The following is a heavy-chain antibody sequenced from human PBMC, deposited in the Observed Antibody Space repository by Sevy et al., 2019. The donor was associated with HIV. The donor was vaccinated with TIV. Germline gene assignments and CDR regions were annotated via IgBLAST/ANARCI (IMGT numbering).Heavy chain of an antibody. CDR3: TRVYHINWNGHYFDC. CDR2: LSSDGSTT. CDR1: GFTFSSYW. D-gene: IGHD1-1*01. V-gene: IGHV3-74*01. J-gene: IGHJ4*02. Sequence: GGSLILYCAASGFTFSSYWMNWVRQAPGKGLVWVSRLSSDGSTTIYADCVKGRFTMSRDNAKNTLYLQINSMRAEATAVYYCTRVYHINWNGHYFDCWGQGTLVTVSS.